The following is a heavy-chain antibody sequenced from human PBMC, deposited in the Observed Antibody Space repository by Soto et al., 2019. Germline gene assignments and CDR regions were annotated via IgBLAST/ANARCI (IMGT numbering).Heavy chain of an antibody. Sequence: QVQLQESGPGLVKPSETLSLTCTVSGGTISSWYWSWIRQHPGKGLEWIGYIYYSGSTNCNPSLKSRVTISVDTSKNQFSLKLSSVTAADTAVYYCARRYGSAIDYWGQGTLVTVSS. CDR3: ARRYGSAIDY. D-gene: IGHD1-26*01. V-gene: IGHV4-59*08. J-gene: IGHJ4*02. CDR2: IYYSGST. CDR1: GGTISSWY.